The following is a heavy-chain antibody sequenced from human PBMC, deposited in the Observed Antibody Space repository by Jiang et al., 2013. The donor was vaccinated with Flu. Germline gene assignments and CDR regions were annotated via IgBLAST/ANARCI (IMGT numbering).Heavy chain of an antibody. D-gene: IGHD3-3*01. CDR2: IYPGDSDT. Sequence: MGIIYPGDSDTRYSPSSQGQVTISADKSISTAYLQWSSLKASDTAMYYCARIWSGYYGPPYWYFDLWGRGTLVTVSS. J-gene: IGHJ2*01. CDR3: ARIWSGYYGPPYWYFDL. V-gene: IGHV5-51*01.